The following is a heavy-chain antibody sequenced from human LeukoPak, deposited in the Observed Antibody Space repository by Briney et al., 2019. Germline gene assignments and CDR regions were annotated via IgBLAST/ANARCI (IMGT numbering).Heavy chain of an antibody. J-gene: IGHJ3*02. Sequence: GGSLRLSCGGSGFTFSTYTMHWVRQAPGKGLEWEAGRSYDGSNEYYADSVKGRFTISRDNSKNTLYLQMNSLRVEDTAVYFCARAVRSQAFDIWGQGTMVTVSS. CDR3: ARAVRSQAFDI. CDR2: RSYDGSNE. CDR1: GFTFSTYT. D-gene: IGHD1-14*01. V-gene: IGHV3-30*01.